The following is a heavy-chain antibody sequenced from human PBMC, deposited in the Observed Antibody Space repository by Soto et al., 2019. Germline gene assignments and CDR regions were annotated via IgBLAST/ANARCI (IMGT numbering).Heavy chain of an antibody. CDR2: IRSKAYGGTT. J-gene: IGHJ4*02. D-gene: IGHD2-2*01. CDR3: TRDDSYCSSTSCYGDY. V-gene: IGHV3-49*03. Sequence: GGSLRLSCTSSGFTFGDYAMSLFRQAPGKGLEWVGFIRSKAYGGTTEYAASVKGRFTISRDDSKSIAYLQMNSLKTEDTAVYYFTRDDSYCSSTSCYGDYWGQGTLVTVSS. CDR1: GFTFGDYA.